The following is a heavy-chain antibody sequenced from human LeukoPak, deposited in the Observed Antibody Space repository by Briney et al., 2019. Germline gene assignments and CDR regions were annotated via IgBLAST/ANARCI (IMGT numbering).Heavy chain of an antibody. CDR1: GYTFTSYG. V-gene: IGHV1-18*01. CDR2: ISTYNGIT. CDR3: ARTDPSVTAEEFQH. J-gene: IGHJ1*01. Sequence: ASVKLSCTASGYTFTSYGINWVRQAPGQGLEWMGWISTYNGITNYANKLQGRLSMTTDNSTNTDYFEQRSLRSADAAVYSCARTDPSVTAEEFQHWGAGRLVTVSS.